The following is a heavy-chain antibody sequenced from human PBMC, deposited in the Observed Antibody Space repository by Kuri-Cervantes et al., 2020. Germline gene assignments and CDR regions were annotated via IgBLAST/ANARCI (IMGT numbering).Heavy chain of an antibody. CDR2: ISGSGGST. Sequence: GESLKISCAASGVTRSNYAMSWVRQAPGKGLEWVSAISGSGGSTYYADSVKGRFTISRDNVRNSLYLQMNSLRVEDTAVYYCARDYDNNGRPCDYWGQGTLVTVSS. J-gene: IGHJ4*02. CDR1: GVTRSNYA. V-gene: IGHV3-23*01. D-gene: IGHD3-22*01. CDR3: ARDYDNNGRPCDY.